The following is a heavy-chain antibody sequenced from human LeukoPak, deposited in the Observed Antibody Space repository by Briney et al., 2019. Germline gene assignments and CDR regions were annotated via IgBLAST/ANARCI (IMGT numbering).Heavy chain of an antibody. CDR3: ARARGSYDLFDY. Sequence: GGSLRLSCAASGFTFSSYWMQWVRQAQGKGPVWVSRINTDGRSTSYADSVKGRFTISRDNAKNTLYLQMNSLRAEDTAVYYCARARGSYDLFDYWGQGTLVTVSS. J-gene: IGHJ4*02. CDR1: GFTFSSYW. D-gene: IGHD1-26*01. V-gene: IGHV3-74*01. CDR2: INTDGRST.